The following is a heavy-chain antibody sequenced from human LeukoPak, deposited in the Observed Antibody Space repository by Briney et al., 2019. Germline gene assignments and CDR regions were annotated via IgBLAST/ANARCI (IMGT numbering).Heavy chain of an antibody. D-gene: IGHD2-2*01. V-gene: IGHV3-30*04. CDR1: RTTFSSYA. Sequence: GGSLRLSCAASRTTFSSYAMHWVRQAPGKGLEWVAAISNDGSNKYYVASVKGRFTISRDNSKNTLYLQMNSLRAEDTAVYYCARGGVVRYCSSTSCQQFDYWGQGTLVTVSS. CDR2: ISNDGSNK. J-gene: IGHJ4*02. CDR3: ARGGVVRYCSSTSCQQFDY.